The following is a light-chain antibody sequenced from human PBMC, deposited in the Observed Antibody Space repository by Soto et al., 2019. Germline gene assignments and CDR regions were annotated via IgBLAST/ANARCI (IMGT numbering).Light chain of an antibody. V-gene: IGKV1-39*01. CDR1: QSITNY. Sequence: DIQMTQSPSSLSASVGDRVTITCRASQSITNYLNWYQQKPGKAPKLLMYAISTLQSGVPSRFGGSGSGTEFTLTISSLQTDDFATYYCQQSYNTPYTFGQGTKVDIK. CDR2: AIS. CDR3: QQSYNTPYT. J-gene: IGKJ2*01.